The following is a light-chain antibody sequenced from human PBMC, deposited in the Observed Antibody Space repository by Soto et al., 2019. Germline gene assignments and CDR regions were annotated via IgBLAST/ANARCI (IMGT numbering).Light chain of an antibody. V-gene: IGKV1-6*01. J-gene: IGKJ1*01. CDR3: QKYYNYPYT. Sequence: AIQMTQSPSSLSASVGDRVTITCRASQGIRDDLGWYQQKPGKAPKLLIYAASSLQTGVPSRFTASGSGTDFTLTISSLQPEDFATYYCQKYYNYPYTFGQGTKVEFK. CDR2: AAS. CDR1: QGIRDD.